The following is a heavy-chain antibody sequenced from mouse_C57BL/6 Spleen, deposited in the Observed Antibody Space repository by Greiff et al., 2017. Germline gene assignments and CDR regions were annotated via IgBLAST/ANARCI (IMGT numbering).Heavy chain of an antibody. CDR2: ISSGSSTI. Sequence: DVMLVESGGGLVKPGGSLKLSCAASGFTFSDYGMHWVRQAPEKGLEWVAYISSGSSTIYYADTVKGRFTISRDNAKNTLFLQMTSLRSEDTAMYYCARPDWDWYFEVWGTGTTVTVSS. D-gene: IGHD4-1*01. CDR1: GFTFSDYG. J-gene: IGHJ1*03. CDR3: ARPDWDWYFEV. V-gene: IGHV5-17*01.